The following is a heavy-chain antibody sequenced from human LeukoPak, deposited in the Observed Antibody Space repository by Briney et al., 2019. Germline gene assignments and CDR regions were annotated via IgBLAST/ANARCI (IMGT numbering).Heavy chain of an antibody. V-gene: IGHV1-69*06. CDR1: GGTFNSYG. Sequence: ASVKVSCKASGGTFNSYGISWVRQAPGQGLEWVGGIIPIFGTANYGQNFRGRVTIIADKSTSTAYMELSSLRSEDTAVYYCAREVAGPNNFDYWGQGTLVTVSS. J-gene: IGHJ4*02. D-gene: IGHD6-19*01. CDR3: AREVAGPNNFDY. CDR2: IIPIFGTA.